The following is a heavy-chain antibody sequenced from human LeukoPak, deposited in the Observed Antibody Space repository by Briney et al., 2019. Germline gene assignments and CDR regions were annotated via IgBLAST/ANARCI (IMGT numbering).Heavy chain of an antibody. V-gene: IGHV1-69*05. CDR1: EATFTSYA. D-gene: IGHD6-6*01. CDR2: IIPIFDIA. CDR3: ARNIGEDSSWRGAFDS. J-gene: IGHJ3*02. Sequence: ASVKLSCKASEATFTSYAISWVRQSPEQGLELMGGIIPIFDIANYAQKFQGRVTITTDESTSTAYMELSSLRSEETAVYYCARNIGEDSSWRGAFDSWGQGTMVTVSS.